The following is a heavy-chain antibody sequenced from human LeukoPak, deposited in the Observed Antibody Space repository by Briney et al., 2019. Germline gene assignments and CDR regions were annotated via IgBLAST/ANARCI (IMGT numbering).Heavy chain of an antibody. CDR1: GGSISSGGYS. CDR2: IYHSGST. D-gene: IGHD6-13*01. V-gene: IGHV4-30-2*01. J-gene: IGHJ6*04. CDR3: ASVSSWSNYYYGMDV. Sequence: PSETLSLTCSVSGGSISSGGYSWSWIRQPPGKGLEWIGYIYHSGSTYYNPSLKSRVTISVDRSKNQFSLKLSSVTAADTAVYYCASVSSWSNYYYGMDVWGKGTTVTVSS.